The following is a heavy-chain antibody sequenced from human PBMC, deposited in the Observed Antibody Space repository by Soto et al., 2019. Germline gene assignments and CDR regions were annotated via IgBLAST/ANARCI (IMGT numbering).Heavy chain of an antibody. CDR3: ARAHYYDSSGYSYNYFDY. J-gene: IGHJ4*02. V-gene: IGHV4-30-4*01. D-gene: IGHD3-22*01. Sequence: SETLSLTCTVSGGSLSSGDYYWRWIRQPPGKGLEWIGYIYYSGSTYYNPSLKSRVTISVDTSKNQFSLKLSSVTAADTAVYYCARAHYYDSSGYSYNYFDYWGQGTLVTVSS. CDR1: GGSLSSGDYY. CDR2: IYYSGST.